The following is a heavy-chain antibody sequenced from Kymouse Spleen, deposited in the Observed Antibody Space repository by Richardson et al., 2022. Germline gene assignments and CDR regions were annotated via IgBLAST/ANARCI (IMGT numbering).Heavy chain of an antibody. CDR1: GFTFSSYG. V-gene: IGHV3-30*18. CDR3: AKDRDYPSFDY. J-gene: IGHJ4*02. CDR2: ISYDGSNK. D-gene: IGHD4-11,IGHD4-11*01,IGHD4-17*01. Sequence: QVQLVESGGGVVQPGRSLRLSCAASGFTFSSYGMHWVRQAPGKGLEWVAVISYDGSNKYYADSVKGRFTISRDNSKNTLYLQMNSLRAEDTAVYYCAKDRDYPSFDYWGQGTLVTVSS.